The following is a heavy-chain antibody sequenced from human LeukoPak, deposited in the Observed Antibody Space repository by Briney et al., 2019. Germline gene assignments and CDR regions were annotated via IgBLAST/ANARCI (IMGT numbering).Heavy chain of an antibody. J-gene: IGHJ4*02. D-gene: IGHD3-10*01. CDR3: AKDYYGSGTHFDY. CDR1: GFTFSSYG. CDR2: IRYDGSNK. V-gene: IGHV3-30*02. Sequence: PSGGSLRLSCAASGFTFSSYGMHWVRQAPGKGLEWVAFIRYDGSNKYYADSVKGRFTISRDNSNNTLYLQMNSLRAEDTAVYYCAKDYYGSGTHFDYWGQGTLVTVSS.